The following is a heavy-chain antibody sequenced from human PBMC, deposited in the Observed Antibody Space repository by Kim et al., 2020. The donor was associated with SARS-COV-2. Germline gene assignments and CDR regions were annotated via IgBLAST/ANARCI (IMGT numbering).Heavy chain of an antibody. CDR2: IKQDGTDR. V-gene: IGHV3-7*03. D-gene: IGHD3-10*01. J-gene: IGHJ4*02. CDR1: GFTLSKHW. Sequence: GGSLRLSCGASGFTLSKHWMNWVRQAPGKGLEWVASIKQDGTDRYHVDSVKGRFTISRDNPRNSLYLQMNSLRDDDTAVYYCTRGDYGSGTSFDLWGQGTLVAVSS. CDR3: TRGDYGSGTSFDL.